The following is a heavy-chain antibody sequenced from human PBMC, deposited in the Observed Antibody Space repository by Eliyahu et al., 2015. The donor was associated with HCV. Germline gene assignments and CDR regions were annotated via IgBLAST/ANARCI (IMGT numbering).Heavy chain of an antibody. D-gene: IGHD3-3*01. V-gene: IGHV4-34*01. CDR2: INHSGST. CDR3: ARGKADPKGDFWSGYYSAINDY. J-gene: IGHJ4*02. Sequence: QVQLQQWGAGLLKPSETLSLTCAVYGGSFSGYYWSWIRQPPGKGLEWIGEINHSGSTNYNPSLKSRVTISVDTSKNQFSLKLSSVTAADTAVYYCARGKADPKGDFWSGYYSAINDYWGQGTLVTVSS. CDR1: GGSFSGYY.